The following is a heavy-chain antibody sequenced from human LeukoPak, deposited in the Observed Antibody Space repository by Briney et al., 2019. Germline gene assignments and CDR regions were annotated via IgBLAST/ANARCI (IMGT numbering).Heavy chain of an antibody. Sequence: VESLKISCEGSGYSFTNYWIGWVRQMPGKGLEWMGIIYPGDSDTRYSPSFQGQVTISADKSISTAYLQWSSLKASDTAMYYCARHRGYDSSGYLPHFDYWGQGTLVTVSS. CDR3: ARHRGYDSSGYLPHFDY. J-gene: IGHJ4*02. CDR2: IYPGDSDT. CDR1: GYSFTNYW. D-gene: IGHD3-22*01. V-gene: IGHV5-51*01.